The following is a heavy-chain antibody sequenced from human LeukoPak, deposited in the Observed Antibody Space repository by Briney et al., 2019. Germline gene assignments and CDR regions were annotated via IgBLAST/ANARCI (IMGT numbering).Heavy chain of an antibody. J-gene: IGHJ6*02. D-gene: IGHD4-17*01. V-gene: IGHV4-39*07. CDR1: GGSISSSSYY. CDR2: IYYSGST. CDR3: ASTLLTVTTGNYYYYYGMDV. Sequence: SETLSLTCTVSGGSISSSSYYWGWIRQPPGKGLEWIGSIYYSGSTYYNPSLKSRVTISVDTSKNQFSLKLSSVTAADTAVYYCASTLLTVTTGNYYYYYGMDVWGQGTTVTVSS.